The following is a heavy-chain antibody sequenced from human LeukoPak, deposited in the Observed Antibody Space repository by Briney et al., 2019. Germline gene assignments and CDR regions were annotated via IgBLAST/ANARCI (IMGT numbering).Heavy chain of an antibody. Sequence: GGSLRLSCAASGFTFSSYWMSWVRQAPGKGLEWVANIKQDGSEKYYVDSVKGRFTISRDNAKNSLYLQMNSLRAEDTAVYYCARDLEGSGSFYRPSYDYWGQGTLVTVSS. CDR2: IKQDGSEK. CDR1: GFTFSSYW. J-gene: IGHJ4*02. CDR3: ARDLEGSGSFYRPSYDY. V-gene: IGHV3-7*01. D-gene: IGHD3-10*01.